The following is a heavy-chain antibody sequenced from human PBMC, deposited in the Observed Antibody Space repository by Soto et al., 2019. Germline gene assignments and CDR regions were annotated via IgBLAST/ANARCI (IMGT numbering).Heavy chain of an antibody. CDR1: GFTFDDHG. Sequence: PGGSLRLSCAASGFTFDDHGMSWVRQAPGKGLEWVSGINWNGGSTGYADSVKGRFTISRDNAKNSLYLQMNSLRAEDTALYYCARDRGSGWPNALDYWGQGTLVTVSS. CDR2: INWNGGST. D-gene: IGHD6-19*01. J-gene: IGHJ4*02. V-gene: IGHV3-20*04. CDR3: ARDRGSGWPNALDY.